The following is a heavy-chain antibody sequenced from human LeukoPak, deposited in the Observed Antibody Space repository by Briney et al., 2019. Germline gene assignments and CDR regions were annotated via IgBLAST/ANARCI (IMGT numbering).Heavy chain of an antibody. J-gene: IGHJ6*03. CDR1: GFTFSDYS. CDR3: ARGPYYYYYYYMDV. Sequence: GGSLRLSCVASGFTFSDYSMNWVRQAPGKGLEWVSYITSSSDYMYYADSVKGRFTISRDNAKNSLFLQLNSLRAEDTAVYYCARGPYYYYYYYMDVWGKGTTVTVSS. V-gene: IGHV3-21*01. CDR2: ITSSSDYM.